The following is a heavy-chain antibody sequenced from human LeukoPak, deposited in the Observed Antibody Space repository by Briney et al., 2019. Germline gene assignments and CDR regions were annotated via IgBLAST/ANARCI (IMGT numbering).Heavy chain of an antibody. CDR3: VGRPWNFDY. CDR1: GFNFNHAW. Sequence: QSGGSLKLSCAASGFNFNHAWMTWVRQAPGKGLEWVGRIKSKNDGGTTDFAAPVKGRFTISRDDSKRMMFLEMNGLKTEDTAVYYCVGRPWNFDYWGQGTLVTVSS. J-gene: IGHJ4*02. CDR2: IKSKNDGGTT. D-gene: IGHD1-1*01. V-gene: IGHV3-15*05.